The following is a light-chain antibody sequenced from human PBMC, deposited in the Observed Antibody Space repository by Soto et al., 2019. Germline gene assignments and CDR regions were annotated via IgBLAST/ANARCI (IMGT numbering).Light chain of an antibody. CDR3: QQLNSYPPP. Sequence: DIQMTQSPSALSASLGDRVTITCRASQGISSYLAWYQQKQGKAPKXLIYAASTLQSGVPSRFSGSGYGTDFTLTISSLQTEDFATYYCQQLNSYPPPFGQGTRLEIK. CDR2: AAS. J-gene: IGKJ5*01. CDR1: QGISSY. V-gene: IGKV1-9*01.